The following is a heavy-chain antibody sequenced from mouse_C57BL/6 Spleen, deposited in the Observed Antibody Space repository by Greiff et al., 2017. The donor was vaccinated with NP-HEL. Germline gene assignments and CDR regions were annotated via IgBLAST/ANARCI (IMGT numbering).Heavy chain of an antibody. V-gene: IGHV5-6*02. CDR1: GFTFSSYG. Sequence: DVKLVESGGDLVKPGGSLKLSCAASGFTFSSYGMSWVRQTPDKRLEWVATISSGGSYTYYPDSVKGRFTISRDNAKNTLYLQMSSLKSEDTAMYYCARGITTVAHFDYWGQGTTLTVSS. CDR2: ISSGGSYT. D-gene: IGHD1-1*01. CDR3: ARGITTVAHFDY. J-gene: IGHJ2*01.